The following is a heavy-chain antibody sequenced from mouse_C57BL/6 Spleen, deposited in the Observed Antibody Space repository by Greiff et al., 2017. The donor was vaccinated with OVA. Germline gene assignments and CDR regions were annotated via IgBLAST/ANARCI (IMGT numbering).Heavy chain of an antibody. V-gene: IGHV1-18*01. CDR3: ARGYEDFDY. CDR1: GYTFTDYN. J-gene: IGHJ2*01. CDR2: INPNNGGT. Sequence: VQLQQSGPELVKPGASVKIPCKASGYTFTDYNMDWVKQSHGKSLEWIGDINPNNGGTIDNQKFKGKATLTVDKSSSTAYMELRSLTSEDTAVYYCARGYEDFDYWGQGTTLTVSS. D-gene: IGHD2-2*01.